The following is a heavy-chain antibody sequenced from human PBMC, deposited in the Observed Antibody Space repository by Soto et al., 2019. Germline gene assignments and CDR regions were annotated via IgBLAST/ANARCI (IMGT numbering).Heavy chain of an antibody. CDR1: VDSILRARYY. CDR3: ARGFASGKFYAFES. D-gene: IGHD1-26*01. CDR2: IYSSGTP. J-gene: IGHJ4*02. V-gene: IGHV4-31*03. Sequence: QVQLQASGPGLVKPSPTLSLTCTVSVDSILRARYYWNWIRRHPGKGLGWIGYIYSSGTPAYNPSLKPRVTISPDTSKNQFSLILSSVTAADTEVYDCARGFASGKFYAFESWGQGTQVTVSS.